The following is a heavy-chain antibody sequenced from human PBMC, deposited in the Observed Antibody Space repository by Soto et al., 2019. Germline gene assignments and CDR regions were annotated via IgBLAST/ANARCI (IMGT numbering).Heavy chain of an antibody. J-gene: IGHJ4*02. Sequence: ASVKVSCKASGGTFSSYAISLVRQAPGQGLEXMGXXIXXFXTXXXAXXXQGRVTITADESTSTAYMELSSLRSEETAVYYCARGSGSGWLQSPPGYWGQGTLVTVSS. CDR2: XIXXFXTX. V-gene: IGHV1-69*13. CDR1: GGTFSSYA. D-gene: IGHD5-12*01. CDR3: ARGSGSGWLQSPPGY.